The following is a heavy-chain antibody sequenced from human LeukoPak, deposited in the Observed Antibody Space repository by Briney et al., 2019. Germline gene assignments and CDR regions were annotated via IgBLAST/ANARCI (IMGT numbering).Heavy chain of an antibody. CDR2: ISAYNGNT. Sequence: ASVKVSCKASGYTFTSYGISWVRQAPGQGLEWMGWISAYNGNTNYAQKLQGRVTMTTDTSTSTAYMELSSLRSEDTAVYYCARYSSSSVSTSSYYYYGMDVWGQGTTVTVSS. D-gene: IGHD6-6*01. CDR1: GYTFTSYG. CDR3: ARYSSSSVSTSSYYYYGMDV. J-gene: IGHJ6*02. V-gene: IGHV1-18*01.